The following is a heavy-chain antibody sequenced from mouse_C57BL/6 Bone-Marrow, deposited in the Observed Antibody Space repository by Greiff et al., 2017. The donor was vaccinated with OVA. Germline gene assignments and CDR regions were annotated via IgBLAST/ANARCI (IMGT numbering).Heavy chain of an antibody. J-gene: IGHJ4*01. V-gene: IGHV1-59*01. CDR1: GFTFTSYW. CDR3: ARDAMDY. Sequence: VQLQQPGAELVRPGTSVKLSCTASGFTFTSYWMHWVKQRPGQGLEWIGVIDPSDSYTNYNQKFKGKATLTVDTSSSTAYMQLSSLTSEDSAVYYCARDAMDYWGQGTSVTVSS. CDR2: IDPSDSYT.